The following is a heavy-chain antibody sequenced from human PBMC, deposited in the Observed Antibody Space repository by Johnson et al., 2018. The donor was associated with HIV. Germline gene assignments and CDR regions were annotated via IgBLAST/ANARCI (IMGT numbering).Heavy chain of an antibody. V-gene: IGHV3-23*04. CDR1: GFTFSSSA. J-gene: IGHJ3*02. D-gene: IGHD2-8*02. CDR3: ARTQVVYAHFDI. Sequence: VQLVESGGGLVQPGGSLRLSCAASGFTFSSSAMSWVRQAPGKGLEWVSAISGSGGSTYYADSVKGRFTISRDNSKNTLYLQMNSLRAEDTAGDYCARTQVVYAHFDIWGQGTMVTVSS. CDR2: ISGSGGST.